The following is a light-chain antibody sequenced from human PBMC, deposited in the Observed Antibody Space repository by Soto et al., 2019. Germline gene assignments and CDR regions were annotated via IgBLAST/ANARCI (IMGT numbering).Light chain of an antibody. CDR2: AVS. CDR3: LQHNSYPRT. V-gene: IGKV1-17*01. CDR1: QGIRNE. J-gene: IGKJ1*01. Sequence: SQSPSHPSAPSLDRPARVCRASQGIRNELGWYQQKPGKAPKCLIYAVSSLRSGVPSRFSGSGFGTEFTLTISSLQPEDFATYYCLQHNSYPRTFGQGTKVDIK.